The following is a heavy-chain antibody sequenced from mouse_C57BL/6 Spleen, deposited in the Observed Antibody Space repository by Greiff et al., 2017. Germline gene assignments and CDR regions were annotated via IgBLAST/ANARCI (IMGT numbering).Heavy chain of an antibody. CDR1: GFPFSAYG. CDR2: ISSGSSII. D-gene: IGHD1-1*01. V-gene: IGHV5-17*01. CDR3: ARYYVGATFFAY. J-gene: IGHJ3*01. Sequence: EVQLVESGGGLVKPGGSLKLSCAASGFPFSAYGMHWVRQPPEKGREWVAYISSGSSIIYYADTVKGRFTISRDNANNTLYLQMPSLRSEDTAMYYCARYYVGATFFAYWGQGTLVTVSS.